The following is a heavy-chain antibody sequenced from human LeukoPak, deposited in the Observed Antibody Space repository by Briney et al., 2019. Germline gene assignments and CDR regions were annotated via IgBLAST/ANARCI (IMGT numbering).Heavy chain of an antibody. D-gene: IGHD3-22*01. V-gene: IGHV1-46*01. CDR1: GYTFTGYY. J-gene: IGHJ4*02. CDR3: AREGDYYDSSGYLGY. Sequence: ASVKVSCKASGYTFTGYYMHWVRHAPGQGLEWMGIINPSGGSTSYAQKFQGRVTMTRDTSTSTVYMELSSLRSEDTAVYYCAREGDYYDSSGYLGYWGQGTLVTVSS. CDR2: INPSGGST.